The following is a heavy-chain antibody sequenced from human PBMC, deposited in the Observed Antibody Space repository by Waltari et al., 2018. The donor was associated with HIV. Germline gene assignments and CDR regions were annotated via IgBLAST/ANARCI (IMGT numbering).Heavy chain of an antibody. CDR3: ARDQRGDDNFWSLPNYTFGMDT. D-gene: IGHD3-3*01. Sequence: QVHLQESGPGLVKPAETLSLTCTVSGGSISSRNYYWGWLRQSPGKGLEWIGSIYYSQGANYIPYLQSRMAISVNTTKNPFFLDFYSVGARDTAVYYGARDQRGDDNFWSLPNYTFGMDTWGQGTTVIVSS. J-gene: IGHJ6*02. CDR2: IYYSQGA. CDR1: GGSISSRNYY. V-gene: IGHV4-39*07.